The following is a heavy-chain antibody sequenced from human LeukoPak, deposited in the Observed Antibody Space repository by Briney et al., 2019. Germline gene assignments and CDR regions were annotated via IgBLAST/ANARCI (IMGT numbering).Heavy chain of an antibody. CDR1: GGTFSSYA. V-gene: IGHV1-69*13. CDR2: IIPIFGTA. J-gene: IGHJ6*03. Sequence: ASVKVSCKASGGTFSSYAISWVRQAPGQGLEWMGGIIPIFGTANYAQKFQGRVTITADESTSTAYMELSSLRSEDTAVYYCARQTSPNCGGDCTLDYYYYYIDVWGKGTTVTISS. D-gene: IGHD2-21*02. CDR3: ARQTSPNCGGDCTLDYYYYYIDV.